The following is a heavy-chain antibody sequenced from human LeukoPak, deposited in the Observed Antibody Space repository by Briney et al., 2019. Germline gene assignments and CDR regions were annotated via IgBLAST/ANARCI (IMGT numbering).Heavy chain of an antibody. V-gene: IGHV4-4*07. Sequence: PSETLSLTCTVSGGSISSYYWSWIRQPAGKGLEWIGRIYTSGSTNYNPSLKSRVTMLVDTSKNQFSLKLSSVTAADTAVYYCARELRGARYYYYMDVWGKGTTVTVSS. CDR2: IYTSGST. CDR1: GGSISSYY. CDR3: ARELRGARYYYYMDV. D-gene: IGHD4/OR15-4a*01. J-gene: IGHJ6*03.